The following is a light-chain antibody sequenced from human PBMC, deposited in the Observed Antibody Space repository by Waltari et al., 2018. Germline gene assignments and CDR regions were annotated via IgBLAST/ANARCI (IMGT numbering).Light chain of an antibody. Sequence: DIQMTQSPSSLSASVGDKVTITCQASQDISNYLNWYQQKPGKAPKLLIYAASNLETGAASRFSGSGSGTDFIFTISSLQPEDIGTYYCQQYGNLPPLTFGGGTKVEIK. CDR1: QDISNY. CDR2: AAS. CDR3: QQYGNLPPLT. J-gene: IGKJ4*01. V-gene: IGKV1-33*01.